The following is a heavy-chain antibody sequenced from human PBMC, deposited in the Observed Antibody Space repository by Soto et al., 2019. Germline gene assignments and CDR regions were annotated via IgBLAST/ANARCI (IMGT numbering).Heavy chain of an antibody. CDR3: ARQYFDWLSPFDY. V-gene: IGHV5-51*01. J-gene: IGHJ4*02. Sequence: PGESLKISCKGSGYSFTSYWIGWVRQMPGKGLEWMGIIYPGDSDTRYSPSFQGQVTTSADKSISTAYLQWSSLKASDTAMYYCARQYFDWLSPFDYWGQGTLVTVSS. CDR2: IYPGDSDT. CDR1: GYSFTSYW. D-gene: IGHD3-9*01.